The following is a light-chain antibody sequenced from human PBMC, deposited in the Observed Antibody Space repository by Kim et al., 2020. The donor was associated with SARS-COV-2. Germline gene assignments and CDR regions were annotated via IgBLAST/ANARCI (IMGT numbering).Light chain of an antibody. CDR3: QYLSGIPRT. CDR2: GSS. V-gene: IGKV1-9*01. CDR1: QGISSY. J-gene: IGKJ1*01. Sequence: DIQLTQSPSFLSTSIGDRVTITCRASQGISSYLAWYQQKPGKAPKLLIYGSSTLQNWVPSRFSGSGSGTEFTLTISSLQPDDVATYYCQYLSGIPRTFGQGTKVDIK.